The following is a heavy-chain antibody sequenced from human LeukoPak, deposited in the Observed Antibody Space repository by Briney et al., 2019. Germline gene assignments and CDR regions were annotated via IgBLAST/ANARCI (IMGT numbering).Heavy chain of an antibody. CDR2: INPNSGGT. CDR1: GYTFTGYY. D-gene: IGHD3-16*02. J-gene: IGHJ4*02. CDR3: ARGFMITFGGVIVLFRD. Sequence: GASVKVSCKASGYTFTGYYMHWVRQAPGQGLEWMGWINPNSGGTNYAQKFQGRVTMTRDTSISTAYMELSRLRSDDTAVYYCARGFMITFGGVIVLFRDWGQGTLVTVSS. V-gene: IGHV1-2*02.